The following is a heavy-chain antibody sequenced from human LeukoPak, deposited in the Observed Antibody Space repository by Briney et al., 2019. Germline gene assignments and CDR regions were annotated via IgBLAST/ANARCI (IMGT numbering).Heavy chain of an antibody. CDR2: MYYSGTT. CDR1: GGSIRSSSYY. J-gene: IGHJ5*02. V-gene: IGHV4-39*07. Sequence: PSETLSLTCTVSGGSIRSSSYYWGWIRQPPGKGLEWIGSMYYSGTTYYNPSLKSRVTISVDTSKNQFSLRLSSVTAADTAVYHCARDRRGGSGTFDPWGQGTLVTVSS. D-gene: IGHD2-15*01. CDR3: ARDRRGGSGTFDP.